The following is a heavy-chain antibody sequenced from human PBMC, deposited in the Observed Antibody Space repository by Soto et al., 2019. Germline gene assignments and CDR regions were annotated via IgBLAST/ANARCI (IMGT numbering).Heavy chain of an antibody. D-gene: IGHD6-13*01. J-gene: IGHJ4*02. CDR2: ISAYNGNT. CDR3: ARDLPNSYSSRRDY. Sequence: ASVKVSCKASGYTFTSYGISWVRQAPGQGLECMGWISAYNGNTNYAQKLQGRVTMTTDTSTSTAYMELRSLRSDDTAVYYCARDLPNSYSSRRDYWGQGTLVTVSS. V-gene: IGHV1-18*01. CDR1: GYTFTSYG.